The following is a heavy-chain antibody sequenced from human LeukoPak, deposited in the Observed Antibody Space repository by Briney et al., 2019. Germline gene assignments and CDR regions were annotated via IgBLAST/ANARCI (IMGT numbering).Heavy chain of an antibody. J-gene: IGHJ5*02. CDR3: AREVRGVTTVTTSFDP. D-gene: IGHD4-11*01. Sequence: ETLSLTCTVSGGSISSYYWSWIRQPAGKGLEWIGRIYTSGSTNYNPSLKSRVTMSVDTSKNQFSLKLSSVTAADTAVYYCAREVRGVTTVTTSFDPWGQGTLVTVSS. CDR2: IYTSGST. CDR1: GGSISSYY. V-gene: IGHV4-4*07.